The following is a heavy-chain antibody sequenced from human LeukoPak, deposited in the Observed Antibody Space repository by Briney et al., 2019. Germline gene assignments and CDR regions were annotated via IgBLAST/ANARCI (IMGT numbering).Heavy chain of an antibody. J-gene: IGHJ6*02. CDR1: GFTVSSHF. Sequence: GGSLRLSCAASGFTVSSHFMSWVRQAPGKGLEWVSIIYSGNSTYYADSVKGRFTISRDDSKNTLYLQMNSLRAEDTAVYYCARDGITRLWFGNPYYYYGMDVWGQGTTVTVSS. V-gene: IGHV3-66*01. CDR3: ARDGITRLWFGNPYYYYGMDV. CDR2: IYSGNST. D-gene: IGHD3-10*01.